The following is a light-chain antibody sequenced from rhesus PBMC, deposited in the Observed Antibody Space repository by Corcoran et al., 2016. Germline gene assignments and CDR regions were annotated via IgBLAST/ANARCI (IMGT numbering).Light chain of an antibody. CDR2: GAS. CDR3: QQSSNLFT. J-gene: IGKJ3*01. Sequence: ETVVTQSPATLSLSPGERATLSCRASQSVGSYLAWYQQKPGQAPRLLIYGASRRAIGIPDRVSGSGSGTDFTLTISSLEPEDVGVYYCQQSSNLFTFGPGTKLDIK. V-gene: IGKV3-24*04. CDR1: QSVGSY.